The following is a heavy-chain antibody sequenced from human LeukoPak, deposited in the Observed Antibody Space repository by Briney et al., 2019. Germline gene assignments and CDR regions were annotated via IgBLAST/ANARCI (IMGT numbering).Heavy chain of an antibody. V-gene: IGHV4-4*07. CDR3: ARDLTQGVAGAFDI. CDR2: IYTSGST. J-gene: IGHJ3*02. Sequence: SETLSLTCTVSGGSISSYYGSWVRQPAGKGLEWIGRIYTSGSTNYNPSLKSRVTMSVDTSKNQFSLKLSSVTAADTAVYYCARDLTQGVAGAFDIWGQGTMVTVSS. CDR1: GGSISSYY.